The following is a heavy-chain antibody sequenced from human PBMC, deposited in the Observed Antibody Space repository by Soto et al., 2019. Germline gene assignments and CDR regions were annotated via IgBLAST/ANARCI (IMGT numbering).Heavy chain of an antibody. D-gene: IGHD5-12*01. CDR1: GFTFSSYG. Sequence: QPGGSLRLSCAASGFTFSSYGMHWVRQAPGKGLEWVAVISYDGSNKYYADSVKGRFTISRDNSKNTLYLQMNSLRAEDTAVYYCAKDLGYEGYYYYGMDVWGQGTTVTVS. J-gene: IGHJ6*02. V-gene: IGHV3-30*18. CDR3: AKDLGYEGYYYYGMDV. CDR2: ISYDGSNK.